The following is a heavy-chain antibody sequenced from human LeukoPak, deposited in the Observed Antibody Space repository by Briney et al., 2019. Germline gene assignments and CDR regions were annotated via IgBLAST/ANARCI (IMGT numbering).Heavy chain of an antibody. V-gene: IGHV1-2*02. CDR1: GYTFTGYY. CDR3: ARDLLYDSSGYYDY. Sequence: VKXSCKASGYTFTGYYMHWVRQAPGQGLEWMGWINPNSGGTNYAQKFQGRVTMTRDTSISTAYMELSRLRSDDTAVYYCARDLLYDSSGYYDYWGQGTLVTVSS. J-gene: IGHJ4*02. D-gene: IGHD3-22*01. CDR2: INPNSGGT.